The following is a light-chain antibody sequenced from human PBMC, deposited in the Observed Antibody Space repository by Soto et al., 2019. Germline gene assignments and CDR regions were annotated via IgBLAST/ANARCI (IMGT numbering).Light chain of an antibody. Sequence: DIQMTQSPSSLSASVGDRVTITCRAGQRISSLLNWYQQKPGKAPKLLIYATSNLQSGVPFRFSGGGSGTDYTLTIGSLQPEDFATYYCQQSYSTPRTFGQGTKVDIK. V-gene: IGKV1-39*01. CDR3: QQSYSTPRT. CDR2: ATS. J-gene: IGKJ1*01. CDR1: QRISSL.